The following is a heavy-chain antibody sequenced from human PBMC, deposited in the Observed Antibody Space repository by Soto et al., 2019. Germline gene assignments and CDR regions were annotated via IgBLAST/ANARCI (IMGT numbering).Heavy chain of an antibody. Sequence: QVQLVQSGAEVKKPGSSVKVSCKASGGTFSSYAISWVRQAPGQGLEWMGGIIPIFGTANYAQKFQGRVTITADESTSTAYMELSSLRSEDTAVYYCARWVGRSGYYNPYYYYGMDVWGQGTTVTVSS. V-gene: IGHV1-69*01. CDR2: IIPIFGTA. D-gene: IGHD3-3*01. CDR3: ARWVGRSGYYNPYYYYGMDV. CDR1: GGTFSSYA. J-gene: IGHJ6*02.